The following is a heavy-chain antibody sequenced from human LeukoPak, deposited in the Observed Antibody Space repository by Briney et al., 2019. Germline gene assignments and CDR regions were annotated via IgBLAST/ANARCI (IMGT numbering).Heavy chain of an antibody. CDR2: INHSGST. V-gene: IGHV4-34*01. D-gene: IGHD6-6*01. CDR3: ARTIAASPEGWFGPFDY. J-gene: IGHJ4*02. Sequence: SETLSLTCAVYGGSFSGYYWSWIRQPPGRGLEWIGEINHSGSTNYNPSLKSRVTISVDTSKNQFSLKLSSVTAADTAVYYCARTIAASPEGWFGPFDYWGQGTLVTVSS. CDR1: GGSFSGYY.